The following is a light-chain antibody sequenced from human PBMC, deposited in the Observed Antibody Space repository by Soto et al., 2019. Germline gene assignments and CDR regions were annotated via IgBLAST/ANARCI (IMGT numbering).Light chain of an antibody. CDR1: QSVSSSY. V-gene: IGKV3-20*01. Sequence: EIVLTQSPGTLSLSPGESATLSCRASQSVSSSYLAWYQQKPGQAXXLLIYRASSRATGIPDRFSGSGSGTEFTLPINSLQSEDFAAYYGQQYNNWPMWTFGQGTKVDIK. J-gene: IGKJ1*01. CDR3: QQYNNWPMWT. CDR2: RAS.